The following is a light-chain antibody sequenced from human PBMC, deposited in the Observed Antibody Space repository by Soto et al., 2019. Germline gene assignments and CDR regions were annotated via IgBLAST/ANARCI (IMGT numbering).Light chain of an antibody. V-gene: IGKV3-15*01. Sequence: EIVMTQSPATLSVSPGERATLSCRASQSVNSNLAWYQQKPGQTPKLLIYVASTRATGSPARFSGSGSGAEFTLTISSLQSEDFAIYYCRQYNVWPLTFGGGTKVEFK. CDR1: QSVNSN. CDR3: RQYNVWPLT. J-gene: IGKJ4*01. CDR2: VAS.